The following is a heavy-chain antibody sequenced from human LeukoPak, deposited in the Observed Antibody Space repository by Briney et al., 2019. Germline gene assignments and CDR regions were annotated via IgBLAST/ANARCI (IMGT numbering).Heavy chain of an antibody. V-gene: IGHV4-34*01. J-gene: IGHJ4*02. CDR3: ARGRLASYNWTWWVDY. CDR2: INHSGST. CDR1: VGSFSGYY. D-gene: IGHD1-20*01. Sequence: PSETLSLTCAVYVGSFSGYYWSWIRQPPGKGLEWIGEINHSGSTNYNPSLKSRVTISVDTSKNQFSLKLSSVTAADTAVYYCARGRLASYNWTWWVDYWGQGTLVTVSS.